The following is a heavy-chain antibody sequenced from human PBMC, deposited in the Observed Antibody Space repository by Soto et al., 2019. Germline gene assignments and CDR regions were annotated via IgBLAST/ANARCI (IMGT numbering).Heavy chain of an antibody. D-gene: IGHD3-22*01. CDR3: ARVGEDYYDSSGYYYDY. V-gene: IGHV3-53*01. J-gene: IGHJ4*01. Sequence: GGSLRLSCAASGFTVSSNYMSWVRQAPGKGLEWVSVIYSGGSTYYADSVKARCTICRDNSKNKLYLQMNSLRADDKAVYYCARVGEDYYDSSGYYYDYWGQGTLVTVSS. CDR1: GFTVSSNY. CDR2: IYSGGST.